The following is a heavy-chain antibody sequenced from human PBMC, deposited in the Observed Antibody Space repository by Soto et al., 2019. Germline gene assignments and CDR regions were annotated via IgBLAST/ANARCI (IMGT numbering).Heavy chain of an antibody. J-gene: IGHJ6*03. CDR3: ARDPGRNYGSGSPYKYYYYYYMDV. CDR1: GFTFSSYG. V-gene: IGHV3-33*01. D-gene: IGHD3-10*01. Sequence: GGSLRLSCAASGFTFSSYGMHWVRQAPGKGLEWVAVIWYDGSNKYYADSVKGRFNISRDNSKNQVDLQMNSLRAEDTAVYYCARDPGRNYGSGSPYKYYYYYYMDVWGKGTTVTVSS. CDR2: IWYDGSNK.